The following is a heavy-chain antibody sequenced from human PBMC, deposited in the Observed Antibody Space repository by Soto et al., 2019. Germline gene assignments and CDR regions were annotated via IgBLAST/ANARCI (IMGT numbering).Heavy chain of an antibody. V-gene: IGHV1-18*01. J-gene: IGHJ6*02. Sequence: QGQLVQSGAEVKKPGASVKVSCKASGYTFTRYGISWVRQAPGQGLEWMGWISGYNGDTKYAQKFQGRVTMTIDTSTSTAYRELRILTSDDRAVYYCAKNGQPPYYYYGMDVWGQGTTGTVS. CDR3: AKNGQPPYYYYGMDV. CDR1: GYTFTRYG. D-gene: IGHD2-8*01. CDR2: ISGYNGDT.